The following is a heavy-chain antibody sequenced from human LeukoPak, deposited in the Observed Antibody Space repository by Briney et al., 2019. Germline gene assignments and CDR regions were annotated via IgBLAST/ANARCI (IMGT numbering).Heavy chain of an antibody. V-gene: IGHV3-30*02. CDR3: AKDFRYGSGSRYGLGGDY. D-gene: IGHD3-10*01. CDR2: IRYDGSNK. Sequence: GGSLRLSCAASGFTFSSYGMHWVRQAPGKGLEWVAFIRYDGSNKYYADSVKGRFTISRDNSKNTLYLQMNSLRAEDTAVYYCAKDFRYGSGSRYGLGGDYWGQGTLVTVSS. J-gene: IGHJ4*02. CDR1: GFTFSSYG.